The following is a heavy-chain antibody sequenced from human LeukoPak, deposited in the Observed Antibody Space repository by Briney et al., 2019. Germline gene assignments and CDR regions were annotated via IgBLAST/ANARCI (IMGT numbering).Heavy chain of an antibody. D-gene: IGHD4-17*01. CDR3: ARGHPDPYGDYGFDI. Sequence: SETLSLTCAVSGGSISSDVYSWSWIRQPTGKGLEWIGSMYHGGSTYYNPSLTSRVTISVARSKNQFFLKLSSVTAADTAVYYCARGHPDPYGDYGFDIWGQGTMVTVSS. J-gene: IGHJ3*02. CDR2: MYHGGST. V-gene: IGHV4-30-2*01. CDR1: GGSISSDVYS.